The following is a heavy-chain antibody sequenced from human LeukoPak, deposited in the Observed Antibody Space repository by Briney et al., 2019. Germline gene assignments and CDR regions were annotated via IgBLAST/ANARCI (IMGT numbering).Heavy chain of an antibody. CDR1: GYTVAGYY. J-gene: IGHJ6*02. CDR3: ARVNDSSGYTYFYYYGMDV. CDR2: INPNSGGT. Sequence: ASVKVSCKASGYTVAGYYMHWVRPAPGQGLEWMGWINPNSGGTNYAQKFQCRVTMTRDTSISTAYMELSRLRSDDTAVYHCARVNDSSGYTYFYYYGMDVWGQGTTVTVSS. D-gene: IGHD3-22*01. V-gene: IGHV1-2*02.